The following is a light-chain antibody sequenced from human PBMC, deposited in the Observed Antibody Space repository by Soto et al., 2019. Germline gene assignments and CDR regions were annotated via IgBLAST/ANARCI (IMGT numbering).Light chain of an antibody. CDR3: SSYTRSSTLYVV. Sequence: QSALTQPASVSGSPGQSITISCTGTSSDVGGYNYVSWYQQHPGKAPKLMIYDVSNRPSGVSNRFSGSKSGNTASLTISGLQAEDEADYYCSSYTRSSTLYVVFAGGTMLTVL. J-gene: IGLJ2*01. CDR1: SSDVGGYNY. V-gene: IGLV2-14*01. CDR2: DVS.